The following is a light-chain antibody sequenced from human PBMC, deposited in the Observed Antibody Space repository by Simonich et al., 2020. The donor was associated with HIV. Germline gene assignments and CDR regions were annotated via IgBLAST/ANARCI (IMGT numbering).Light chain of an antibody. Sequence: DIVMTQSPDSLAVSLGERDTINCKSSQSVLSSSNNENYLAWYQQKPGQPPKLLIYWASTRESGVPDRFSGSGSGTDFTLTISSLQAEDVAVYYCQQYYSTPLTFGGGTKVEIK. V-gene: IGKV4-1*01. CDR2: WAS. CDR3: QQYYSTPLT. J-gene: IGKJ4*01. CDR1: QSVLSSSNNENY.